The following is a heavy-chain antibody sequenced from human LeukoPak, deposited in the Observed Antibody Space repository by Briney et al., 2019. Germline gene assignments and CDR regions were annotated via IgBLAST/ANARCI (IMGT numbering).Heavy chain of an antibody. CDR3: ARDLWRYSSGYYEPYYFDY. CDR1: GYTFTSYY. CDR2: INPSGGST. J-gene: IGHJ4*02. D-gene: IGHD3-22*01. V-gene: IGHV1-46*01. Sequence: GASVKVSCKASGYTFTSYYMHWVRQAPGQGLEWMGIINPSGGSTSYAQKFQGRVTMTRDMSTSTVYMELSSLRSEDTAVYYCARDLWRYSSGYYEPYYFDYWGQGTLVTVSP.